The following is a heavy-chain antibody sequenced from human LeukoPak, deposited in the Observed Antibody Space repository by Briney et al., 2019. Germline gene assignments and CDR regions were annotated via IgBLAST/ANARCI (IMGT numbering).Heavy chain of an antibody. CDR1: GFTVTTKY. CDR2: IYSGGNT. D-gene: IGHD2-2*01. Sequence: LAGGSLRLSCAASGFTVTTKYMSWVRQAPGKGLEWVSLIYSGGNTFYADSVKGRFTLSRDYSGNTLYLEMNSLGAEDTAVYYCATLDPVGAAIGLRPVDYWGQGTLVTVSS. J-gene: IGHJ4*02. CDR3: ATLDPVGAAIGLRPVDY. V-gene: IGHV3-53*01.